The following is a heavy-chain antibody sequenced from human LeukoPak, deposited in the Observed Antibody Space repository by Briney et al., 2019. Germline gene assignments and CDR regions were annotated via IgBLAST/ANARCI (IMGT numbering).Heavy chain of an antibody. Sequence: PGGSLRLSCAASGLTFSGYAMHWVRQAPGKGLEWVAVISYDGSNKYYADSVKGRFTISRDNSKNTLYLQMNSLRAEDTAVYYCARGRGQIFDPDTTGWFDPWGQGTLVTVSS. V-gene: IGHV3-30*04. CDR3: ARGRGQIFDPDTTGWFDP. D-gene: IGHD1-1*01. CDR1: GLTFSGYA. CDR2: ISYDGSNK. J-gene: IGHJ5*02.